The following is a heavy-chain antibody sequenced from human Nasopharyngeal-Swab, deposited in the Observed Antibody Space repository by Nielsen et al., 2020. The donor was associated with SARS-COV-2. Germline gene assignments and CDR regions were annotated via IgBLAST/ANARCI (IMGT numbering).Heavy chain of an antibody. J-gene: IGHJ6*03. CDR3: ARDRVPLYSGSYSLYYYYYMDV. D-gene: IGHD1-26*01. V-gene: IGHV4-4*02. CDR2: VHRSGTT. Sequence: WIRQPPGKGLEWIGEVHRSGTTNCNPTLKSRVTISVDKSKNNFSLKLNSVTAADTAVYYCARDRVPLYSGSYSLYYYYYMDVWGKGTTVTVSS.